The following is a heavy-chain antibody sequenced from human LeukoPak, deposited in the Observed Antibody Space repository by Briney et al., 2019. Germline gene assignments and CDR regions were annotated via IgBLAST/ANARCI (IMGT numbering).Heavy chain of an antibody. CDR1: GFSLSNSA. V-gene: IGHV3-23*01. Sequence: QPGGSLRLSCAASGFSLSNSAMSWVRQAPGKGLEWLLLIVASSGSTFYADSVKGRFTISRDNSKNTLYLQMHSLRADDTAVYYCAKGAYDYIEMGYFDYWGQGTLVTVSS. CDR3: AKGAYDYIEMGYFDY. J-gene: IGHJ4*02. CDR2: IVASSGST. D-gene: IGHD5-12*01.